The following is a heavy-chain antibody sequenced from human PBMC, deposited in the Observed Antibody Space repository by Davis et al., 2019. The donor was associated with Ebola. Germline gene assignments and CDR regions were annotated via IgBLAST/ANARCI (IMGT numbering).Heavy chain of an antibody. CDR2: IHPNSGGT. D-gene: IGHD5-24*01. CDR3: ARGKRVFDY. Sequence: ASVKVSCKTSGYTFTGHYFHWVRQAPGQGLEWMGWIHPNSGGTNYAQKFHGRVTMTWDTSITTAYMELTRLRSDDTAVFYCARGKRVFDYWGQGTLVTVSS. V-gene: IGHV1-2*02. CDR1: GYTFTGHY. J-gene: IGHJ4*02.